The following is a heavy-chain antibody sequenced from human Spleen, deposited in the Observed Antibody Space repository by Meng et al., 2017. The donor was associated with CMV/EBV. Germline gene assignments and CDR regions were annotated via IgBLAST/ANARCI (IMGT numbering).Heavy chain of an antibody. D-gene: IGHD3-22*01. V-gene: IGHV4-61*01. Sequence: VGGSFCYWSWIRQPPGKGLEWIGYIYSGGSTNYNPSLRSRVSMSVHTSENQFSLSLSSVTAADTAVYFCARAGHHYDSTPYWGHFDYWGQGTLVTVSS. CDR3: ARAGHHYDSTPYWGHFDY. J-gene: IGHJ4*02. CDR1: VGGSFCY. CDR2: IYSGGST.